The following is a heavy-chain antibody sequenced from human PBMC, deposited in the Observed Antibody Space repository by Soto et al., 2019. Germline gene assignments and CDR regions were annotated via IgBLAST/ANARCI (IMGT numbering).Heavy chain of an antibody. D-gene: IGHD3-3*01. Sequence: GASVKVSCKASGYTFTGYYMHWLRQAPGQGLEWMGWISAYNGNTNYAQKLQGRVTMTTDTSTSTAYMELRNLRSDDTAVYYCARAPFGVVIISTSSPIGMDVWGQGTTVTVSS. CDR1: GYTFTGYY. V-gene: IGHV1-18*04. J-gene: IGHJ6*02. CDR2: ISAYNGNT. CDR3: ARAPFGVVIISTSSPIGMDV.